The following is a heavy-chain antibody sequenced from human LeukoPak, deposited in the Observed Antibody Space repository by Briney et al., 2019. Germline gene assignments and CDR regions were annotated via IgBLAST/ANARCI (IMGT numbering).Heavy chain of an antibody. Sequence: PSETLSLTCTVSGVSISSSSYYWGWIRQPPGKGLEWIGSIYYSGSTYYNPSLKSRVTISVDTSKNQFSLKLSSVTAADTAVYYCASYTNYYDSSGYYYNFDYWGQGTLVTVSS. D-gene: IGHD3-22*01. V-gene: IGHV4-39*01. CDR1: GVSISSSSYY. CDR3: ASYTNYYDSSGYYYNFDY. J-gene: IGHJ4*02. CDR2: IYYSGST.